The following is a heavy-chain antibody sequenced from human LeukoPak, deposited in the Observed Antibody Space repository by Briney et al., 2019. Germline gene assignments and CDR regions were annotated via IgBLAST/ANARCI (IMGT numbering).Heavy chain of an antibody. V-gene: IGHV3-20*04. CDR1: GFTFEDYD. Sequence: GGSLRLSCAASGFTFEDYDMNWVRQAPGKGLEWVSGIKWNGGSTGYADSVWGRFTISRDNAKNSLYLQMNSLRAEDTALYYCARDRNDYDFWSGYSMSYFDYWGQGTLVTVSS. CDR2: IKWNGGST. J-gene: IGHJ4*02. D-gene: IGHD3-3*01. CDR3: ARDRNDYDFWSGYSMSYFDY.